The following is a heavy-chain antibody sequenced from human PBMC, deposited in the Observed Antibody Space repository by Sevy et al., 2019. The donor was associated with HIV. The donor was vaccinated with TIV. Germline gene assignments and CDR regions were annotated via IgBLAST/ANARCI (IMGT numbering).Heavy chain of an antibody. CDR3: ARDRGQPDAFNI. CDR1: GFNLNTYW. D-gene: IGHD2-15*01. V-gene: IGHV3-74*01. CDR2: INNDGSST. J-gene: IGHJ3*02. Sequence: GGSLRLSCAASGFNLNTYWMYWVRQAPVKGLVWISRINNDGSSTIYADSVKGRFTISKDSAKNTLYLQMNSLRADDTAVYYCARDRGQPDAFNIWGQGTMVTVSS.